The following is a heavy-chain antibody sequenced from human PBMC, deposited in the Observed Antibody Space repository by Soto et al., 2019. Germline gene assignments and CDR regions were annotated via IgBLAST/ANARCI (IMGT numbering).Heavy chain of an antibody. CDR1: GGSFSCYY. CDR3: ARANYYDSSGQGTYFDY. J-gene: IGHJ4*02. D-gene: IGHD3-22*01. Sequence: PSDTLSLTCAVYGGSFSCYYWGWIRQPPGKGLEWIGEINHSGSTNYNPSLKSRVTISVDTSKNQFSLKLSSVTAADTAVYYCARANYYDSSGQGTYFDYWGQGTLVTVSS. CDR2: INHSGST. V-gene: IGHV4-34*01.